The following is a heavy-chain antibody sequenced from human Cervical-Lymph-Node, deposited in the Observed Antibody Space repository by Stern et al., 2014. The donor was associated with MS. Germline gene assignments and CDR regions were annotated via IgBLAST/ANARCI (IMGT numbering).Heavy chain of an antibody. CDR2: IKRKSDGWST. Sequence: EVQLVESGGGLVKPGGSLRLSCAASGFTFTNAWKNSVRQAPGTGLEWVGRIKRKSDGWSTDYAPPVKGRFTMSRDDSKSTVSLQMNSLKTEDTAVYYCTTLLHWGRGTWVTVSS. CDR1: GFTFTNAW. V-gene: IGHV3-15*07. J-gene: IGHJ4*02. D-gene: IGHD2/OR15-2a*01. CDR3: TTLLH.